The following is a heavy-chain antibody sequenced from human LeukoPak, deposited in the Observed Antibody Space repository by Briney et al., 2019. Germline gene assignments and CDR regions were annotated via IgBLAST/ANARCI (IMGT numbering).Heavy chain of an antibody. CDR1: GGSISSYY. D-gene: IGHD2-21*02. Sequence: SETLSLTCTVSGGSISSYYWSWIRQPPGKGLEWIGYIYYSGSTNYNPSLKSRVTISVDTSKNQFSLKLSSVTAAGTAVYYCARDLAGGDVDYWGQGTLVTVSS. CDR2: IYYSGST. J-gene: IGHJ4*02. CDR3: ARDLAGGDVDY. V-gene: IGHV4-59*12.